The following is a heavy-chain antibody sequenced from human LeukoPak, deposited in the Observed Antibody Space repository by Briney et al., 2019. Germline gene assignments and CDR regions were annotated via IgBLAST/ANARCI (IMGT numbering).Heavy chain of an antibody. CDR2: IYYSGST. J-gene: IGHJ6*04. CDR1: GGSISSGDYY. V-gene: IGHV4-30-4*01. Sequence: PSETLSLTCTVSGGSISSGDYYWCWIRQPPGKGLEWIGYIYYSGSTYYNPSLKSRVTISVDTSKNQFSLKLSSVTAADTAVYYCARDWVVLLWFGELSHGMDVWGKGTTVTVSS. D-gene: IGHD3-10*01. CDR3: ARDWVVLLWFGELSHGMDV.